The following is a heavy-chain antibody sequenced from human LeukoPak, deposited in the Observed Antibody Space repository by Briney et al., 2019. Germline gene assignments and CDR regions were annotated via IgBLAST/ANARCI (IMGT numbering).Heavy chain of an antibody. V-gene: IGHV3-23*01. CDR1: GGSIRSSYYY. D-gene: IGHD2-2*01. CDR2: ISSSGSTT. J-gene: IGHJ4*02. CDR3: AKFNIVVVPAAAFEY. Sequence: ETLSLTCTVSGGSIRSSYYYWGWIRQPPGKGLEWVSGISSSGSTTYYADSVKGRFTISRDNSKNTLYLQMNSLRAEDTATYYCAKFNIVVVPAAAFEYWGQGTLVTVSS.